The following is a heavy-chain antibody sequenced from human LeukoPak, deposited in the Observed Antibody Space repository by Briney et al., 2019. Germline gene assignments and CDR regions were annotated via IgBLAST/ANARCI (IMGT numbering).Heavy chain of an antibody. Sequence: SETLSLTCTVSDDSASSGAYYWSWIRQPPGKGLEWIGFIYNSGSTNYNPSLKSRVTISVDTSKNQFSLKLSSVTAADTAVYYCAKYSRLMIVVVPHHYFDYWGQGTLVTVSS. CDR1: DDSASSGAYY. CDR2: IYNSGST. J-gene: IGHJ4*02. D-gene: IGHD3-22*01. CDR3: AKYSRLMIVVVPHHYFDY. V-gene: IGHV4-61*08.